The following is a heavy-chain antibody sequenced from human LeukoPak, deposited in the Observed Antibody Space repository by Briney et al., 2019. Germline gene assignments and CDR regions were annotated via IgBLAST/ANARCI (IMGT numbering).Heavy chain of an antibody. CDR1: GGSISSSSYY. V-gene: IGHV4-39*01. CDR3: SSNWFDP. Sequence: PSETLSLTCTVSGGSISSSSYYWGWIRQPPGKELEWLGSIYYSGSTYYNPSLKSRVTISVDTSKNQFSLKLSSVTAADTAVYYCSSNWFDPWGQGTLVTVSS. J-gene: IGHJ5*02. CDR2: IYYSGST.